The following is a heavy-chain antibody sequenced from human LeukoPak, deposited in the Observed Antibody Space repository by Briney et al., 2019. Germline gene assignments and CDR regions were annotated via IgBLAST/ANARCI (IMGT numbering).Heavy chain of an antibody. J-gene: IGHJ6*04. V-gene: IGHV1-18*04. CDR2: ISAYNGNT. CDR1: GYTFTSYG. CDR3: ARDIGGYCSSTSCYAPYFVWLLSHYYYYGMDV. D-gene: IGHD2-2*01. Sequence: ASVKVSCKASGYTFTSYGISWVRQAPGQGLEWMGWISAYNGNTNYAQKLQGRVTMTTDTSTSTAYMELRSLRSDDTAVYYCARDIGGYCSSTSCYAPYFVWLLSHYYYYGMDVWGKGTTVTVSS.